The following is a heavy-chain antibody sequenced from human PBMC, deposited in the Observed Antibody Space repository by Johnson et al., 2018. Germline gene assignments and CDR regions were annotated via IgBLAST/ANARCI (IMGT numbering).Heavy chain of an antibody. CDR3: ARDKPYYDSSGLHLRGAFDI. J-gene: IGHJ3*02. Sequence: QVQLVQSGGGVVQPGRSLRLSCAASGFTFSSYAMHWVRQAPGKGLEWVAVISYDGSNKYYADSVKGRFIISRDNSKNTLYLQMNSLRAEDTAVYYCARDKPYYDSSGLHLRGAFDIWGQGTMVTVSS. CDR2: ISYDGSNK. D-gene: IGHD3-22*01. CDR1: GFTFSSYA. V-gene: IGHV3-30-3*01.